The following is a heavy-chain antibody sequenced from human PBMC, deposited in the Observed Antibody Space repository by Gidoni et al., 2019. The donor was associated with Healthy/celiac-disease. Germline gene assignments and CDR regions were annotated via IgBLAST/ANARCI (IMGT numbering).Heavy chain of an antibody. V-gene: IGHV3-43*01. J-gene: IGHJ2*01. D-gene: IGHD5-18*01. CDR2: ISWDGGST. CDR1: GFTFADCT. CDR3: AKEGDTAMVTFWYFDL. Sequence: DVQLVESGGVVVQPGGSLRLSCAASGFTFADCTMHWVRQAPGKGLEWVSLISWDGGSTYYADSVKGRFTISRDNSKNSLYLQMNSLRTEDTALYYCAKEGDTAMVTFWYFDLWGRGTLVTVSS.